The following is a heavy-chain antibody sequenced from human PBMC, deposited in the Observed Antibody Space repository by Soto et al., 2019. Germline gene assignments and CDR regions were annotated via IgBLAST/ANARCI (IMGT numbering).Heavy chain of an antibody. CDR2: INHSGST. CDR3: AQTSVSYYYYGMDV. J-gene: IGHJ6*02. V-gene: IGHV4-34*01. CDR1: GGSFSGYY. Sequence: NPSETLSLTCAVYGGSFSGYYWSWIRQPPGKGPEWIGEINHSGSTNYNPSLKSRVTISVDTSKNQFSLKLSSVTAADTAVYYCAQTSVSYYYYGMDVWGQGTTVTVS.